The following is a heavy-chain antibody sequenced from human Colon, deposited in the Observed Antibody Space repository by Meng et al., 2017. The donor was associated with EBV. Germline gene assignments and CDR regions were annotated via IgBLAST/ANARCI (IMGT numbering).Heavy chain of an antibody. D-gene: IGHD3-10*01. J-gene: IGHJ4*02. Sequence: QLQLRESGPGLVKPSETLSLTCTVSGGSSSISSYYWGWIRQPPGKGLEWIGSIYYNGSTYYNPSLKSRVTISVDTSKNQFSLKLNSVTAADTAVYYCARRRYYYGSGSYHSYYFDYWGQGALVTVSS. V-gene: IGHV4-39*01. CDR1: GGSSSISSYY. CDR2: IYYNGST. CDR3: ARRRYYYGSGSYHSYYFDY.